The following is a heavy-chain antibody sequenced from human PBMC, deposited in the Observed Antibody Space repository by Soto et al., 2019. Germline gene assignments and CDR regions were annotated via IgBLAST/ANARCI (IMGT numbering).Heavy chain of an antibody. J-gene: IGHJ6*02. D-gene: IGHD4-17*01. V-gene: IGHV1-2*04. CDR1: GYTFTGYY. CDR3: AANYGDYLYCMDV. Sequence: ASVKVSCKASGYTFTGYYMHWVRQAPGQGLEWMGWINPNSGGTNYAQKFQGWVTMTRDTSISTAYMELSRLRSDDTAVYYCAANYGDYLYCMDVWGQGTPVTVS. CDR2: INPNSGGT.